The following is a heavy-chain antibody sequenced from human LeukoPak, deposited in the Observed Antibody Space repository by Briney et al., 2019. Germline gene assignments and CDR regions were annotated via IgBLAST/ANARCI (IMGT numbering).Heavy chain of an antibody. Sequence: PSETLSLTCAVYGGSFSGYYWSWIRQPPGKGLEWIGYIHNSGSTDYNPSLKSRVTISVDTSKNQFSLKLSSVTAADAAVYYCGRTGYSSSWGFDYWGQGTLVTVSS. D-gene: IGHD6-13*01. CDR3: GRTGYSSSWGFDY. CDR1: GGSFSGYY. J-gene: IGHJ4*02. V-gene: IGHV4-34*01. CDR2: IHNSGST.